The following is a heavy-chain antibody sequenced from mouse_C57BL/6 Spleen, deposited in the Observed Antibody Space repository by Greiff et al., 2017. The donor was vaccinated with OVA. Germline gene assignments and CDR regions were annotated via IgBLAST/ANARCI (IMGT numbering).Heavy chain of an antibody. CDR3: ARGGYYSNYYYFDY. V-gene: IGHV1-55*01. J-gene: IGHJ2*01. CDR1: GYTFTSYW. Sequence: QVQLKQPGAELVKPGASVKMSCKASGYTFTSYWITWVKQRPGQGLEWIGDIYPGSGSTNYNEKFKSKATLTVDTSSSTAYMQLSSLTSEDSAVYYCARGGYYSNYYYFDYWGQGTTLTVSS. CDR2: IYPGSGST. D-gene: IGHD2-5*01.